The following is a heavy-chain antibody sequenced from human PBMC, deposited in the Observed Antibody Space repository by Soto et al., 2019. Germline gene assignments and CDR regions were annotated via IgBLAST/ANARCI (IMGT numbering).Heavy chain of an antibody. V-gene: IGHV4-59*01. CDR2: IFYSGST. CDR1: GGSIRSYY. D-gene: IGHD5-18*01. CDR3: ARGAADTAMVDS. Sequence: AETLSLTCTVSGGSIRSYYWTWIRQPPGKGLEWLGYIFYSGSTFYNPSLKSRVTISIHTSKSQFSLQLTSVTAADTAVYYCARGAADTAMVDSWGQGTLVTVSS. J-gene: IGHJ4*02.